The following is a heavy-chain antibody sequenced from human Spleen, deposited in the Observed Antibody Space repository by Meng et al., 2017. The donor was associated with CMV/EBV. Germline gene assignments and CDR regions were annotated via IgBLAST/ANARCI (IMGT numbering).Heavy chain of an antibody. D-gene: IGHD2-21*01. CDR1: GYTFTAYY. CDR3: AGTDIVVDSSSGMDL. Sequence: ASVKVSCKASGYTFTAYYMHWVRQAPGQGLEWMGWINPNGGATHYAQKFQGRVTMTRDTSINTAYMELSSLRSDDTAVYYCAGTDIVVDSSSGMDLWGQGTSVTVSS. V-gene: IGHV1-2*02. CDR2: INPNGGAT. J-gene: IGHJ6*02.